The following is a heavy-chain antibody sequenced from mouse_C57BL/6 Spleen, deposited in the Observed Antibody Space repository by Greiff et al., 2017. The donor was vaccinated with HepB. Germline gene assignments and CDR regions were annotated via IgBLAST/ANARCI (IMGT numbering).Heavy chain of an antibody. CDR1: GYTFTSYW. Sequence: QVQLKQPGAELVKPGASVKMSCKASGYTFTSYWITWVKQRPGQGLEWIGDIYPGSGSTNYNEKFKSKATLTVDTSSSTAYMQLSSLTSEDSAVYYCARSSYSNYAEAYWGQGTLVTVSA. CDR2: IYPGSGST. D-gene: IGHD2-5*01. J-gene: IGHJ3*01. CDR3: ARSSYSNYAEAY. V-gene: IGHV1-55*01.